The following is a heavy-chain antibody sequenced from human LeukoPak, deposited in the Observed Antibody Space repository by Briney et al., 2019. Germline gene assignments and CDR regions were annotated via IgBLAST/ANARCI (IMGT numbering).Heavy chain of an antibody. D-gene: IGHD3-10*01. CDR1: GGSISSSY. Sequence: PSETLSLTCTVSGGSISSSYWNWVRQPPGKGLEWIGRISYSGTTNYNPSLKSRVTISSDTSKNQFSLKLASVTAADTAVYYCARREVEMRASASGNWLGPWGQGTLVTVSS. V-gene: IGHV4-59*08. CDR2: ISYSGTT. CDR3: ARREVEMRASASGNWLGP. J-gene: IGHJ5*02.